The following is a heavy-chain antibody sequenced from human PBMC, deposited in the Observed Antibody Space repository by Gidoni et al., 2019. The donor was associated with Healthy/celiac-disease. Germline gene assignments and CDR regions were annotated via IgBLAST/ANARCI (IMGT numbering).Heavy chain of an antibody. J-gene: IGHJ4*02. CDR3: ARWGSGWYYFDY. Sequence: QVQLQQWGAGLLKPSETLSLTCAVYGGSLRGYYWRWIRQHPGTGMEWIGEINHSGSPNYNPSLKSRVIISVDTSKNQFSLKLSSVTAADTAVYYCARWGSGWYYFDYWGQGTLVTVSS. D-gene: IGHD6-19*01. V-gene: IGHV4-34*01. CDR1: GGSLRGYY. CDR2: INHSGSP.